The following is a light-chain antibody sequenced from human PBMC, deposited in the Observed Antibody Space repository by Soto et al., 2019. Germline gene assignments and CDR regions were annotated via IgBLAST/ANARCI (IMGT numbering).Light chain of an antibody. CDR1: QSVSSSF. CDR2: GAS. V-gene: IGKV3-20*01. Sequence: EIVLTQSPGTLSLSPGERATLSCRASQSVSSSFVAWYQQKPGQAPRLLIDGASSTATGIADRFSGSGSGTYFTLTSSRLAPEDFVVYCCQQYGSSPFTFGGGTKVEIK. J-gene: IGKJ4*02. CDR3: QQYGSSPFT.